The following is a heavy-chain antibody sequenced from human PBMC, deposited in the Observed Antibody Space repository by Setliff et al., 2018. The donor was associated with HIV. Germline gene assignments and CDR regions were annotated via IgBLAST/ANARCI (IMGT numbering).Heavy chain of an antibody. CDR2: INPNSGGT. V-gene: IGHV1-2*02. CDR3: ARDYFDSSAYHYGFGAFDI. Sequence: ASVKVSCKASGYTFTGNYIHWVRQAPGQGLEWMGWINPNSGGTNYEQKFQGRVTMTRDTSISTVYMELSSLRSEDTAVYYCARDYFDSSAYHYGFGAFDIWGQGTMVTVSS. J-gene: IGHJ3*02. D-gene: IGHD3-22*01. CDR1: GYTFTGNY.